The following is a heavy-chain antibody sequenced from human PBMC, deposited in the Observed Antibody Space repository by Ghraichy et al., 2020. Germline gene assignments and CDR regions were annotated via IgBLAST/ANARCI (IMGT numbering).Heavy chain of an antibody. CDR2: INPNSGGT. V-gene: IGHV1-2*02. Sequence: ASVKVSCKASGYTFADYYMHWVRQAPGQGLEWMGWINPNSGGTNYAQKFQGRVTVTRDTSSSTSYMELSRLRSDDTAVYFCARDHCTSSGCYEYYYYGMDVWGKGTTVTVSS. CDR3: ARDHCTSSGCYEYYYYGMDV. CDR1: GYTFADYY. D-gene: IGHD2-2*01. J-gene: IGHJ6*04.